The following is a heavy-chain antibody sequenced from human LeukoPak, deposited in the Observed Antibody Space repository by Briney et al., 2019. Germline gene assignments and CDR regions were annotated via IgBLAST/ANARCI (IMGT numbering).Heavy chain of an antibody. J-gene: IGHJ4*02. CDR2: IYPADSDT. CDR3: ARLLKGYNWNYAYGY. Sequence: GESLKISCETSGYSFSSFWIGWVRQMPGKGLEWMGSIYPADSDTRYSPSFQGQVIISADKSIGTAYLQWSGLKASDTAMYYCARLLKGYNWNYAYGYWGQGTLVTVSS. V-gene: IGHV5-51*01. D-gene: IGHD1-20*01. CDR1: GYSFSSFW.